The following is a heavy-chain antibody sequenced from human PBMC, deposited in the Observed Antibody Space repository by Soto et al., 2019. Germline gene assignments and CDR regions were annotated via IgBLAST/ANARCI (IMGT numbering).Heavy chain of an antibody. V-gene: IGHV4-34*01. D-gene: IGHD2-8*01. CDR3: ARGAVGYCTNGVCLWYYYYGMDV. CDR2: INQSGST. J-gene: IGHJ6*02. Sequence: SETLSLTCAVYGGSFSGYYWSWIRQPPGKGLEWIGEINQSGSTNYNPSLKSRVTISVDTSKNQFSLKLSSVTAADTAVYYCARGAVGYCTNGVCLWYYYYGMDVWGQGTTVTVSS. CDR1: GGSFSGYY.